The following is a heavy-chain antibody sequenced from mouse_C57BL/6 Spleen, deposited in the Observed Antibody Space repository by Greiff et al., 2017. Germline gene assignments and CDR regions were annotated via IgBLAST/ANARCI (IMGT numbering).Heavy chain of an antibody. V-gene: IGHV1-5*01. D-gene: IGHD1-1*01. CDR1: GYTFTSYW. CDR3: ITVVANDEAMDY. J-gene: IGHJ4*01. Sequence: VQLQQSGTVLAKPGASVKMSCKTSGYTFTSYWMHWVKQRPGQGLEWIGAIYPGNSDTSYNQKFKGKAKLTAVTSASTAYMELSSLTNEDSAVYYGITVVANDEAMDYWGQGTSVTVSS. CDR2: IYPGNSDT.